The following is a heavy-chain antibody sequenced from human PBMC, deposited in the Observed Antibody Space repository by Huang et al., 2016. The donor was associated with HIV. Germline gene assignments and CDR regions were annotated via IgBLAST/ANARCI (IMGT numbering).Heavy chain of an antibody. CDR1: GGSISSGNYY. CDR3: ARLTGYSTFDI. Sequence: QVQLQESGPGLVKPSQTLSLTCSVSGGSISSGNYYWSWIRQPAGKGLEGIGHIDTSGTTIYNSSRKSRVTISVATSKSQFSLKLSSVTAADTAVYYCARLTGYSTFDIWGHGTVVTVSS. CDR2: IDTSGTT. J-gene: IGHJ3*02. D-gene: IGHD3-9*01. V-gene: IGHV4-61*09.